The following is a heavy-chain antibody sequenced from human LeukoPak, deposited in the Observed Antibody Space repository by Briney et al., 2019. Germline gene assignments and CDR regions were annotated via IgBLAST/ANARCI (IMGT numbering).Heavy chain of an antibody. Sequence: ASVKVSCKASGYILTSYGMHWVRQAPGQRLEWMGWINAGNGNTKSSQKFQGRVTITRETSAKTAYMELSGLRSEDTAVYYCARDSHPVTKVLYSYGMDVWGKGTTVTVSS. D-gene: IGHD4-17*01. V-gene: IGHV1-3*01. CDR2: INAGNGNT. CDR3: ARDSHPVTKVLYSYGMDV. CDR1: GYILTSYG. J-gene: IGHJ6*04.